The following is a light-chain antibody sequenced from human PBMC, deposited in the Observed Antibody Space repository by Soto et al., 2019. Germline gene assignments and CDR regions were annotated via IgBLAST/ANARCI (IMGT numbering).Light chain of an antibody. V-gene: IGKV3-20*01. CDR1: QSVSNNY. J-gene: IGKJ4*01. CDR2: DAS. Sequence: EIVLTQSPGTLSLSPGERAALSCRASQSVSNNYLAWYQQKPGQAPRLLIFDASGRATGIPDRFSGGGSGTDFTLTISRLEPGDFAVYYCQQYSSSPLTFGGGTKVEI. CDR3: QQYSSSPLT.